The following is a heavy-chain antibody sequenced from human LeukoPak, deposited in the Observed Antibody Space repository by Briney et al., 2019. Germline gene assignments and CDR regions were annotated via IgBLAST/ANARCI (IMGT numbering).Heavy chain of an antibody. Sequence: GGSLRISCAASGFTFSSHWMHWVRQAPGRGPVWVSGIKPDGTYTHYADSVKGRFTISRDDAKNTLYLQMNSLRVEDTAVYYCANYWYPWGPGTLVTVFS. CDR3: ANYWYP. V-gene: IGHV3-74*01. D-gene: IGHD2-8*02. J-gene: IGHJ5*02. CDR1: GFTFSSHW. CDR2: IKPDGTYT.